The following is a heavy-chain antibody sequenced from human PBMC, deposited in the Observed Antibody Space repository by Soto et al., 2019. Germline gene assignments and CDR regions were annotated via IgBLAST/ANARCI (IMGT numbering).Heavy chain of an antibody. J-gene: IGHJ6*03. Sequence: EVQLVESGGGLVQPGGSLRLSCAASGFTVSSNYMSWVRQAPGKGLEWVSVIYSGGSTYYADSVKGRFTISRDNSKNTLYLQMNSLRAEDTAVYYCARDHNGYCSGGSCFGMGYYYYYMDVWGKGTTVTVSS. CDR3: ARDHNGYCSGGSCFGMGYYYYYMDV. CDR2: IYSGGST. V-gene: IGHV3-66*01. D-gene: IGHD2-15*01. CDR1: GFTVSSNY.